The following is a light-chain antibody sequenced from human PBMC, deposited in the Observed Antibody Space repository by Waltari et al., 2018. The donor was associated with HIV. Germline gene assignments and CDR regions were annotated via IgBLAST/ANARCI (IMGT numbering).Light chain of an antibody. J-gene: IGLJ1*01. Sequence: QSALTQPASVSGSPGQSITISCTGTSSDLGGYNYVSWYQHYPGKAPKLMIYEVNNRPSGVSNRFSGSKSGNTASLTISGLQAEDEADYYCTSYTSSIFYVFGTGTKVTVL. CDR1: SSDLGGYNY. CDR3: TSYTSSIFYV. V-gene: IGLV2-14*01. CDR2: EVN.